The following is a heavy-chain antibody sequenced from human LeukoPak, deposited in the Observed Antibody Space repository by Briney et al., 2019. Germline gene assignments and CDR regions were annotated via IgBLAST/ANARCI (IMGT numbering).Heavy chain of an antibody. V-gene: IGHV4-4*07. CDR1: GGSINNYY. D-gene: IGHD1-14*01. CDR3: ARGQKSRKDFDY. J-gene: IGHJ4*02. Sequence: SSETLSLTCTVSGGSINNYYWTWIRQPAGKGLEWIGRGGGSNYNPSLKSRVTISIDTSKNQLSLKLRSVTVADTAVYYCARGQKSRKDFDYWGRGTLVTVYS. CDR2: GGGS.